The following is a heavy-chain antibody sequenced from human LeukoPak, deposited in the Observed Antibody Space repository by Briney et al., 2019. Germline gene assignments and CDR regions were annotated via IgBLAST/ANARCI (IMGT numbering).Heavy chain of an antibody. V-gene: IGHV3-23*01. Sequence: PGGSLRLSCAASGFTFTSYAMSWVRQAPGKGLEWVSAISGSGGSTYYADSVKGRFTISRDNSKNTLYLQMNSLRAEDTAVYYCAKVQYYDPMWAAFDIWGQGTMVTVSS. CDR2: ISGSGGST. D-gene: IGHD3-22*01. CDR3: AKVQYYDPMWAAFDI. J-gene: IGHJ3*02. CDR1: GFTFTSYA.